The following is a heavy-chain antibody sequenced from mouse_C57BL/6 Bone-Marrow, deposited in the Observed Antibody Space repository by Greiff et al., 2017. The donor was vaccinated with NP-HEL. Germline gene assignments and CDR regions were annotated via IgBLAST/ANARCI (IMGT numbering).Heavy chain of an antibody. CDR2: IDPSDSYT. D-gene: IGHD2-4*01. Sequence: VQLQESGAELVMPGASVKLSCKASGYTFTSYWMHWVKQRPGQGLEWIGEIDPSDSYTNYNQKFKGKSTLTVDKSSSTAYMQLSRLTSEDSAVYYCARLGYDYGYWGQGTRVTVSA. CDR3: ARLGYDYGY. V-gene: IGHV1-69*01. J-gene: IGHJ3*01. CDR1: GYTFTSYW.